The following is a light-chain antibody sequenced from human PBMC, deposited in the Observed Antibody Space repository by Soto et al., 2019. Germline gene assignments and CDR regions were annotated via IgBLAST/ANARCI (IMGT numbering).Light chain of an antibody. J-gene: IGLJ3*02. CDR3: GTWDSSLSAGM. Sequence: QSVLTQPPSVSAAPGQKVTISCSGTTSNIGKNYVSWYQQLPGTAPKLLIYDNDKRPSGISDRFSGSKSGTSATLAIAGLQTGDEADYYCGTWDSSLSAGMFGGGTKVTVL. CDR2: DND. CDR1: TSNIGKNY. V-gene: IGLV1-51*01.